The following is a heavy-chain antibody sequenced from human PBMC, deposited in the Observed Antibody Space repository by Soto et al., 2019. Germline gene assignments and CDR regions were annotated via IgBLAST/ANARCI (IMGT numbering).Heavy chain of an antibody. CDR2: IKSKTDGGTT. V-gene: IGHV3-15*01. CDR1: GFTFSNAW. Sequence: VQLVESGGGLVKPGGSLRLSCAASGFTFSNAWMSWVRQAPGKGREWVGRIKSKTDGGTTDYAAPVKGRFTISRDDSKNSLYLQMNSLKTEDTAVYYCTTPFPGYYDFWSGYYNPNYSYYMDVWGKGTTVTVSS. CDR3: TTPFPGYYDFWSGYYNPNYSYYMDV. D-gene: IGHD3-3*01. J-gene: IGHJ6*03.